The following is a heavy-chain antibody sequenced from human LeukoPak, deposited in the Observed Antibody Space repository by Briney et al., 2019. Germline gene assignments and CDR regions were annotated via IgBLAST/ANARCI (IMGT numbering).Heavy chain of an antibody. CDR1: GFTFNSYW. J-gene: IGHJ4*02. CDR2: IKQDGSEE. D-gene: IGHD6-19*01. Sequence: GGSLRLSCAASGFTFNSYWMSWVRQTPGKGLEWVANIKQDGSEEYYVGSVKGRFTISRDNSKNTLYLQMNSLRAEDTAVYYCAKVGSGWYKFDYWGQGTLVTVSS. V-gene: IGHV3-7*03. CDR3: AKVGSGWYKFDY.